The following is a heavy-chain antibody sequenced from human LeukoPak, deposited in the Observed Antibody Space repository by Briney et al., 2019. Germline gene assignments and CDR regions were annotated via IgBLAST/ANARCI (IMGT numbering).Heavy chain of an antibody. CDR1: GYSISSGYY. CDR2: IYHSGST. J-gene: IGHJ4*02. CDR3: ARVGYCSSTSCTYSSGWRFDY. D-gene: IGHD2-2*01. Sequence: SETLSLTCTVSGYSISSGYYWGWIRRPPGKGLEWIGSIYHSGSTYYNPSLKSRVTISVDTSKNQFSLKLSSVTAADTAVYYCARVGYCSSTSCTYSSGWRFDYWGQGTLVTVSS. V-gene: IGHV4-38-2*02.